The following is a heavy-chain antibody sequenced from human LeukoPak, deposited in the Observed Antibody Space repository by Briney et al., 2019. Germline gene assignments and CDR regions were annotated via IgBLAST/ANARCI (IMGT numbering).Heavy chain of an antibody. D-gene: IGHD3-22*01. Sequence: ASVKVSCKASGYTFTKYGITWVRQAPGQGLEWMGWISAYNGNTNYAQKLQGRVTMTTDTSTSTAYMELRSLRSEDTAVYYCATLNPMIAEDWFDPWGQGTLVTVSS. CDR3: ATLNPMIAEDWFDP. J-gene: IGHJ5*02. V-gene: IGHV1-18*01. CDR2: ISAYNGNT. CDR1: GYTFTKYG.